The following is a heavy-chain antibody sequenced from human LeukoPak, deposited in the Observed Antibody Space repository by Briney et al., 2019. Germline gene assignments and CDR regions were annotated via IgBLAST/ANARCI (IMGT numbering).Heavy chain of an antibody. CDR2: TSGSGGST. CDR1: GFTFSSYA. Sequence: GASLRLSCAASGFTFSSYAMSWVRQAPGKGLEWVSATSGSGGSTYYADSVKGRFTISRDNSKNTLYLQMNSLRAEDTAVYYCAKTPGCSGGSCPPFYFDYWGQGTLVTVSS. V-gene: IGHV3-23*01. CDR3: AKTPGCSGGSCPPFYFDY. J-gene: IGHJ4*02. D-gene: IGHD2-15*01.